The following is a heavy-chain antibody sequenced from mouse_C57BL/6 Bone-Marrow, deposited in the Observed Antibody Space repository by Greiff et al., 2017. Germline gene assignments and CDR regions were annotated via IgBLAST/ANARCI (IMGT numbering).Heavy chain of an antibody. CDR3: ARASLTGNYFDY. CDR1: GFTFSSYA. J-gene: IGHJ2*01. CDR2: LSDGGSYT. D-gene: IGHD4-1*01. Sequence: EVQLVESGGGLVKPGGSLKLSCAASGFTFSSYAMSWVRQTPEKRLEWVATLSDGGSYTYYPDNVKGRFTISRDNAKNNLYLQMSHLKSEDTAMYYCARASLTGNYFDYWGQGTTLTVSS. V-gene: IGHV5-4*01.